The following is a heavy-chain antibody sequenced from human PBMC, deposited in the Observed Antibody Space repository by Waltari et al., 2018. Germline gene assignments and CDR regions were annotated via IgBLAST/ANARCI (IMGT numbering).Heavy chain of an antibody. D-gene: IGHD3-16*01. V-gene: IGHV3-53*01. Sequence: EVQLVESGGGLIQPGGSLRLSCAASGFTVSSNYMSWVRQAPGKGLEWVSVIYSGGSTYYADSVKGRFTISRDNAKHTLYLQMDSLRAEDTAVYYCAREGGRSENYYYDYGMDVWSQGATVTVSS. CDR1: GFTVSSNY. J-gene: IGHJ6*02. CDR2: IYSGGST. CDR3: AREGGRSENYYYDYGMDV.